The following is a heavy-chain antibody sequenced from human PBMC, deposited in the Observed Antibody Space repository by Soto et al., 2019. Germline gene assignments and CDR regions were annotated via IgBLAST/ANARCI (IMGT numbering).Heavy chain of an antibody. CDR3: ARKRRGSSRMDV. CDR2: IYYSGST. J-gene: IGHJ6*02. V-gene: IGHV4-39*01. D-gene: IGHD6-13*01. CDR1: GGSISSSSYY. Sequence: QLQLQESGPGLVKPSETLSLTCTVSGGSISSSSYYWGWIRQPPGKGLEWIGSIYYSGSTYYNPSLKGRVTISVDTSKNQFSLKLSSVTAADTAVYYCARKRRGSSRMDVWGQGTTVTVSS.